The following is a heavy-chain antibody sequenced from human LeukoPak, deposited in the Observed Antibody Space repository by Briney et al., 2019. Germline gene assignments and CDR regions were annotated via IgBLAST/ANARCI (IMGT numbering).Heavy chain of an antibody. V-gene: IGHV3-64*04. Sequence: GGSLRLSCSASGFTFSSYAMHWVRQAPGKGLEYVSAIDNNGGTTYYADSVKGRFTISRDNSKNTLYLQMNSLRADDTAVYYCAKDTAISGSHRTLGFDYWGQGTLVIVSS. CDR1: GFTFSSYA. CDR2: IDNNGGTT. D-gene: IGHD2-21*02. J-gene: IGHJ4*02. CDR3: AKDTAISGSHRTLGFDY.